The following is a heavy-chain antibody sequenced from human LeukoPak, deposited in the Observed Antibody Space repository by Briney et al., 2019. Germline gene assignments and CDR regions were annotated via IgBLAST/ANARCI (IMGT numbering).Heavy chain of an antibody. CDR2: ISGRGDYT. J-gene: IGHJ4*02. Sequence: GGSLRLSCAASGFTFTNYAMSWVRQAPGKGLEWVSTISGRGDYTYYADSVKGRFTISRDNSKNTLYVQMSSLSAEDTAIYYCVKDESGNGYFDYWGQGILVTVSS. CDR1: GFTFTNYA. V-gene: IGHV3-23*01. CDR3: VKDESGNGYFDY. D-gene: IGHD4-23*01.